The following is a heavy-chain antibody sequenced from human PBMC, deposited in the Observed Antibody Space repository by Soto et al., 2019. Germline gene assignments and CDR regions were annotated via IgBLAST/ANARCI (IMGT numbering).Heavy chain of an antibody. CDR1: GFTFTSSA. J-gene: IGHJ3*02. CDR2: IIVGSGNT. CDR3: AAPLLTRDAFDI. D-gene: IGHD3-9*01. Sequence: ASVKVSCKASGFTFTSSAMQWVRQARGQRLEWIGWIIVGSGNTNYAQKFQERVTITRDMSTSTAYMELSSLRSEDTAVYYCAAPLLTRDAFDIWGQGTMVTVSS. V-gene: IGHV1-58*02.